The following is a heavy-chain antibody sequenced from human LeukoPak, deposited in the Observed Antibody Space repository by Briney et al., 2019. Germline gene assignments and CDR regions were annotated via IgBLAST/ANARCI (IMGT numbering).Heavy chain of an antibody. CDR2: IYHSGST. CDR3: ATTKSGSGFDL. CDR1: GGSISSSSYY. J-gene: IGHJ2*01. Sequence: PSETLSLTCTVSGGSISSSSYYWGWIRQPPGKGLEWIGYIYHSGSTYYNPSLKSRVTISVDRSKNQFSLKLSSVTAADTAVYYCATTKSGSGFDLWGRGTLVTVSS. D-gene: IGHD1-26*01. V-gene: IGHV4-39*07.